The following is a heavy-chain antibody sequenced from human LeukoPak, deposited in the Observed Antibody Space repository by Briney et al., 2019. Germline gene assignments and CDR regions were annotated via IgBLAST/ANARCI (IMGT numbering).Heavy chain of an antibody. D-gene: IGHD2-2*01. CDR1: GGSFSGYY. J-gene: IGHJ5*02. Sequence: SETLSLSCAVYGGSFSGYYWSWIRQPPGKGLEWIGEINHSGSTNYNPSLKSRVTISVDTSKNQFSLKLSSVTAADTAVYYCARLGCSSTSCSRHNWFDPWGQGTLVTVSS. CDR2: INHSGST. V-gene: IGHV4-34*01. CDR3: ARLGCSSTSCSRHNWFDP.